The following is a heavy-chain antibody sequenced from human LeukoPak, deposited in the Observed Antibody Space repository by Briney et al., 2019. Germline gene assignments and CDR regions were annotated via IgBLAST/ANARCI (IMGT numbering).Heavy chain of an antibody. CDR1: GFTFTNYA. V-gene: IGHV3-23*01. CDR2: ISAGGGNT. Sequence: GGSLRLSCAASGFTFTNYAMSWLRQAPGKGLEWVSAISAGGGNTDYADCVKGRFNISRDNSNNTVFLQMNSLRAEDTGVYYCANRTSGSSYWGQGTLVTVSS. D-gene: IGHD1-26*01. J-gene: IGHJ4*02. CDR3: ANRTSGSSY.